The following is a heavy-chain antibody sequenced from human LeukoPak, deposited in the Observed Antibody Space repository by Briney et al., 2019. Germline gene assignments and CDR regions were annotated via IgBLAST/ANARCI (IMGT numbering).Heavy chain of an antibody. V-gene: IGHV4-30-2*01. D-gene: IGHD2-2*01. Sequence: SETLSLTCDVSGGSISSGLYSWSWIRQPLGKGLEWIGYIYHTGSTYYNPSLKSRVTISVDTSKNQFSLRLSSVTAADTAVYYCARLQYCSGTGCYWFDPWGQGTLVTVSS. J-gene: IGHJ5*02. CDR1: GGSISSGLYS. CDR3: ARLQYCSGTGCYWFDP. CDR2: IYHTGST.